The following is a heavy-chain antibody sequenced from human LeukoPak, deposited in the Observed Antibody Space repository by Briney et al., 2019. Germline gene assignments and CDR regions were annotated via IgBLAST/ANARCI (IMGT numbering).Heavy chain of an antibody. Sequence: GGSLRLSCSVSGFIFEDYAMHWVRQVPGKGLEWVSSITWNSGYVAYADSVKGRFTITRDNAKNTLYLQMDRLRVDDAAVYYCAREKGGILWFGELLGGQGTLVTVSS. CDR1: GFIFEDYA. D-gene: IGHD3-10*01. V-gene: IGHV3-9*01. CDR3: AREKGGILWFGELL. J-gene: IGHJ4*02. CDR2: ITWNSGYV.